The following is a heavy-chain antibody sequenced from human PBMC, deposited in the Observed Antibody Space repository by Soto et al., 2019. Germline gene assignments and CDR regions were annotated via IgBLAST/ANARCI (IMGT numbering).Heavy chain of an antibody. D-gene: IGHD6-6*01. J-gene: IGHJ6*04. CDR3: ARIASRGRGQEYYYYGMDV. CDR1: GGTFSSYA. CDR2: IIPIFGTA. V-gene: IGHV1-69*01. Sequence: QVQLVQSGAEVKKPGSSVKVSCKASGGTFSSYAISWVRQAPGQGLEWMGGIIPIFGTANYAQKFQGRVTITADESTSTASMELSSLRSEDTAVYYCARIASRGRGQEYYYYGMDVWGKGTTVTVSA.